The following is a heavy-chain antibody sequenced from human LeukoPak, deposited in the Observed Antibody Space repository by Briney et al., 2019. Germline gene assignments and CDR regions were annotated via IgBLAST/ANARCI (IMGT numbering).Heavy chain of an antibody. CDR3: ARANGMDV. V-gene: IGHV3-48*02. CDR2: ISSSSTI. Sequence: GGSLRLSCTASGFTLSSYSMNWVRQAPGKGLEWVSYISSSSTIYYADSVKGRFTISRDNAKNSLYLQMSSLRDEDTAVYYCARANGMDVWGQGTTVTVSS. CDR1: GFTLSSYS. J-gene: IGHJ6*02.